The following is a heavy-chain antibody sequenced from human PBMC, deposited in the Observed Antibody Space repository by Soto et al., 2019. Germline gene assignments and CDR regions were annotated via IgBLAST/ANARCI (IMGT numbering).Heavy chain of an antibody. Sequence: QVQLVESGGGVVQPGRSLRLSCAASGFTFSSYGMHWVRQAPGKGLEWGAVISYDGSNKYYADSVKGRFTISRDNSKNTMYLKTNRLRGGDTAVYYCANTYEHFWRGYYTRYYYYYGMDVWGQGPTVTVSS. D-gene: IGHD3-3*02. CDR1: GFTFSSYG. J-gene: IGHJ6*02. CDR2: ISYDGSNK. CDR3: ANTYEHFWRGYYTRYYYYYGMDV. V-gene: IGHV3-30*18.